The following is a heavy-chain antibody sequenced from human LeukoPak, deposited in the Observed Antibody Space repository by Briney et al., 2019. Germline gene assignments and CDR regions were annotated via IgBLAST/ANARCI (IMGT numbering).Heavy chain of an antibody. CDR1: GFTFTSYW. CDR2: INSDGSST. V-gene: IGHV3-74*01. D-gene: IGHD3-22*01. CDR3: ARQEGGGYYPHYYYYGMDV. J-gene: IGHJ6*02. Sequence: GGSLRLSCAASGFTFTSYWMHWVRQAPGEGLVWVSRINSDGSSTTYADSVKGRFTISRDNAKNTLYLQMNSLRAEDTAVYYCARQEGGGYYPHYYYYGMDVWGQGTAVTVS.